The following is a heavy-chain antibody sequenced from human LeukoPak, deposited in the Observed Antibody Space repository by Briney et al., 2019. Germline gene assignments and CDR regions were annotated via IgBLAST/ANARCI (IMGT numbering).Heavy chain of an antibody. J-gene: IGHJ6*03. CDR2: ISTDASST. CDR1: GFTFSSYW. Sequence: GGSLRLSCAGSGFTFSSYWMHWVRQAPGKGLVWVSRISTDASSTTYADSVKGRFTISRDNAKNSLYLQMNSLRAEDTAVYYCARGVTPSYYYYMDVWGKGTTVTISS. D-gene: IGHD3-10*01. CDR3: ARGVTPSYYYYMDV. V-gene: IGHV3-74*01.